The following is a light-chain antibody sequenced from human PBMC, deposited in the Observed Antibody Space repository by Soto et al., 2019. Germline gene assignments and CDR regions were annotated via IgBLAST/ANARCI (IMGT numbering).Light chain of an antibody. CDR1: QSISSW. J-gene: IGKJ2*01. CDR3: QQYNSYSPYT. CDR2: KAS. Sequence: DIQMTQSPSTLSASVGDRVTITCRASQSISSWLAWYQQKPGKAPKILIYKASSLESGVTSRFSGSGSGTAFTLTISSLQPADFATYYCQQYNSYSPYTFGQGTKLEIK. V-gene: IGKV1-5*03.